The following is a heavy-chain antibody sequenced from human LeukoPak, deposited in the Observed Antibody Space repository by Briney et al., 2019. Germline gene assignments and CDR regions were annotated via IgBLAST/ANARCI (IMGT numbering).Heavy chain of an antibody. CDR2: IYPGDSDT. D-gene: IGHD4-17*01. CDR3: ARRATVTTNDAFDI. Sequence: ETLSLTCTVSGYSISSGYYWGWIRQPPGKGLEWMGIIYPGDSDTRYSPSFQGQVTISADNSISTAYLQWSSLKASDTAMYYCARRATVTTNDAFDIWGQGTMVTVSS. J-gene: IGHJ3*02. V-gene: IGHV5-51*01. CDR1: GYSISSGYY.